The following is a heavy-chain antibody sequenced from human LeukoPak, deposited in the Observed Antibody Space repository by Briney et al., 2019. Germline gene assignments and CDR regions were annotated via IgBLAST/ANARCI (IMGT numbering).Heavy chain of an antibody. CDR3: ASGREVLDY. CDR2: INSDGSST. CDR1: GFTFSSYT. V-gene: IGHV3-74*01. D-gene: IGHD1-26*01. Sequence: GGSLRLSCAASGFTFSSYTMNWVRQAPGKGLVWVSRINSDGSSTSYADSVKGRFTISRDNAKNTLYLQVNSLRAEDTAVYYCASGREVLDYWGQGTLVTVSS. J-gene: IGHJ4*02.